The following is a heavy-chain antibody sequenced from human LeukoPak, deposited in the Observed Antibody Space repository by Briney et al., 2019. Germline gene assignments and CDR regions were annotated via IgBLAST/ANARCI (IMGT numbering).Heavy chain of an antibody. Sequence: GGSLRLSCAASGFTFSSYSMNWVRQAPGKGREWVSYISSSSSTIYYADSVKGRFTISRDNAKNSLYLQMNSLRAEDTAVYYCARALGWLAPHNPLEYWGQGTLVTVSS. J-gene: IGHJ4*02. CDR2: ISSSSSTI. V-gene: IGHV3-48*01. D-gene: IGHD6-19*01. CDR3: ARALGWLAPHNPLEY. CDR1: GFTFSSYS.